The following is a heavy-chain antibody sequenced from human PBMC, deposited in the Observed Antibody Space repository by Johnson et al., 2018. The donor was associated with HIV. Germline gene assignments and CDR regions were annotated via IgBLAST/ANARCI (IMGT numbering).Heavy chain of an antibody. J-gene: IGHJ3*02. Sequence: VQLMESGGGLVQPGGSLRLSCAASGFTFSSYWMHWVRQAPGKGLVWVSRINSDGSSTSYADSVKGRFTISRDNAKNTLYLQMNSMRAEDKAVYYCARDSDSSSWYSEFDIWGQGTMVTVSS. CDR1: GFTFSSYW. V-gene: IGHV3-74*01. CDR3: ARDSDSSSWYSEFDI. D-gene: IGHD6-13*01. CDR2: INSDGSST.